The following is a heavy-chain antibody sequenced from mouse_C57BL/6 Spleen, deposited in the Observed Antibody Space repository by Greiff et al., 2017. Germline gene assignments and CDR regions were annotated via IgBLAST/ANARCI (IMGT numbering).Heavy chain of an antibody. CDR1: GYAFTNYL. J-gene: IGHJ3*01. V-gene: IGHV1-54*01. CDR3: AREGSSGPAWFAY. D-gene: IGHD3-2*02. Sequence: QVQLQQSGAELVRPGTSVKVSCKASGYAFTNYLIEWVKQRPGQGLEWIGVINPGSGGTNYNEKFKGKATLTADKSSSTAYMQLSSLTSEASAVYFCAREGSSGPAWFAYWGQGTLVTVSA. CDR2: INPGSGGT.